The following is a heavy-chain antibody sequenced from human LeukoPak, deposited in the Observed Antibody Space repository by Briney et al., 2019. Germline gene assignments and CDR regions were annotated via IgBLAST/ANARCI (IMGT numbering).Heavy chain of an antibody. CDR1: GGTFSSYA. CDR3: ARIIQIMEFEAQSWFDP. J-gene: IGHJ5*02. CDR2: IIPILGIA. V-gene: IGHV1-69*04. Sequence: ASVTLSCKASGGTFSSYAISWVRQAPGQGREWIGRIIPILGIANYAQKFQGRVTITAEKSTSTAYMELSSLRSEHTAVYYCARIIQIMEFEAQSWFDPWGQGTLVTVSS. D-gene: IGHD3-16*01.